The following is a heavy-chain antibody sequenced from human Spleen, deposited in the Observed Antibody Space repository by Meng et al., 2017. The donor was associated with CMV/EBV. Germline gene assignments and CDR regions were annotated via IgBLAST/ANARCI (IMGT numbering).Heavy chain of an antibody. J-gene: IGHJ5*02. CDR2: INPNSGGT. CDR3: AREESAYYYDSSGYFDP. V-gene: IGHV1-2*02. CDR1: GGTFNKYT. D-gene: IGHD3-22*01. Sequence: ASVKVSCKASGGTFNKYTITWVRQVPGQGLEWMGWINPNSGGTNYAQKFQGRVTMTRDTSISTAYMELSRLRSDDTAVYYCAREESAYYYDSSGYFDPWGQGTLVTVSS.